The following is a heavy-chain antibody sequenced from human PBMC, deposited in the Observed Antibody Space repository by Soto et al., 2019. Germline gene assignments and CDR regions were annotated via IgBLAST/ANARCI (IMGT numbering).Heavy chain of an antibody. D-gene: IGHD1-26*01. V-gene: IGHV1-2*02. CDR2: INPNSGGT. Sequence: ASVNVSCKASGYTFTGYYMHWVRQAPGQGLEWMGWINPNSGGTNYAQKFQGRVTMTRDTSISTAYMELSRLRSDDTAVYYCARGVGLLAGMDVWGQGTTVTVSS. J-gene: IGHJ6*02. CDR1: GYTFTGYY. CDR3: ARGVGLLAGMDV.